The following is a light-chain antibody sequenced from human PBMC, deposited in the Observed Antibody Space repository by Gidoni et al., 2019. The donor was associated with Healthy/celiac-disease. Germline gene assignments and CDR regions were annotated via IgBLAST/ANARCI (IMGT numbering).Light chain of an antibody. CDR1: QSISSW. V-gene: IGKV1-5*01. Sequence: DIQMTQSPSTLSASVGDRVTITCRASQSISSWLAWYQQKPGKAPKLLIYDASSLESGVPSRFRGRGSGTDFTLTISRLQPDDFATSYCQQYNSYPWTFGQGTKVEIK. CDR2: DAS. J-gene: IGKJ1*01. CDR3: QQYNSYPWT.